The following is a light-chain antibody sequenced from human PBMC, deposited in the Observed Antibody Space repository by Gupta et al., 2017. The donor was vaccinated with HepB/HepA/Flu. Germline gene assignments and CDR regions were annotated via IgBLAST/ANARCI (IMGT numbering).Light chain of an antibody. CDR3: CSDAGRDSYV. CDR2: DVI. CDR1: SSDVGNYNY. J-gene: IGLJ1*01. Sequence: QSDLTQPRSGSGSPGQSVTISCTGTSSDVGNYNYVSWYQPHPGKTPKLMVYDVIKRPAGVPDRFSGSKSGNTASLTISDLQAEEEADYHCCSDAGRDSYVFGNGTKVTVL. V-gene: IGLV2-11*01.